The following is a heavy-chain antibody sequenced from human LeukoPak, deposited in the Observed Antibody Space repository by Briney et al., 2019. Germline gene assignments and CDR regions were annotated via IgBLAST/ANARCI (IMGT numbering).Heavy chain of an antibody. CDR1: GGSISSYY. V-gene: IGHV4-59*01. J-gene: IGHJ6*02. Sequence: PSETLSPTCTVPGGSISSYYRSWIPQPPGKGLEWIGYIYYSGSTNYNPSLESRVTISVDTSKNQFSLKLSSVTAADTAVYYCARDLQWYYYGMDVWGQGTTVTVSS. D-gene: IGHD4-11*01. CDR2: IYYSGST. CDR3: ARDLQWYYYGMDV.